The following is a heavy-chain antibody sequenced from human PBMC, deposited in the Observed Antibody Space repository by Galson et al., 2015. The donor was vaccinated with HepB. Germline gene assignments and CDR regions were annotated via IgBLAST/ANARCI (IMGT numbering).Heavy chain of an antibody. V-gene: IGHV4-31*03. CDR1: GGSISSGGYY. CDR2: IYYSGST. CDR3: ARDYYDSSGHGWFDY. J-gene: IGHJ4*02. D-gene: IGHD3-22*01. Sequence: TLSLTCTVSGGSISSGGYYWSWIRQHPGKGLEWIGYIYYSGSTYYNPSLKSRVTISVDTSKNQFSLKLSSVTAADTAVYYCARDYYDSSGHGWFDYWGQGTLVTVSS.